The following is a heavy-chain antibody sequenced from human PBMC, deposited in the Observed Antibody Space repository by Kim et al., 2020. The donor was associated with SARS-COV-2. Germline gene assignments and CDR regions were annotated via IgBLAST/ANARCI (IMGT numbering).Heavy chain of an antibody. CDR1: GFTFSSYE. D-gene: IGHD6-13*01. V-gene: IGHV3-48*03. J-gene: IGHJ4*02. CDR3: ARDGGEAAGTGMFDY. CDR2: ISSSGSTI. Sequence: GGSLRLSCAASGFTFSSYEMHWVRQAPGKGLEWVSYISSSGSTIYYADSVKGRFTISRDNAKNSLYLQMNSLRAEDTAVYYCARDGGEAAGTGMFDYWGQGTLVTVSS.